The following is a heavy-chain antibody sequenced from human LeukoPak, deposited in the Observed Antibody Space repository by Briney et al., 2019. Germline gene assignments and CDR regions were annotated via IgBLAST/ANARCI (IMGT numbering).Heavy chain of an antibody. J-gene: IGHJ4*02. CDR2: IYYSGST. CDR3: ARVRPYGDYRFSEVDY. Sequence: SETLSLTCTVSGGSISSGGYYWSWIRQHPGKGLEWIGYIYYSGSTYYNPSLKSRVTISVDTSKNQFSLKLSSVTAADTAVYYCARVRPYGDYRFSEVDYWGQGTLVTVSS. V-gene: IGHV4-31*03. D-gene: IGHD4-17*01. CDR1: GGSISSGGYY.